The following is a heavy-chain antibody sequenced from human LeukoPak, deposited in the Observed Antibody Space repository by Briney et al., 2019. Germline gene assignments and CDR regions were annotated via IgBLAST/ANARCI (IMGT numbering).Heavy chain of an antibody. J-gene: IGHJ4*02. CDR3: AKGVEWELLPSSFDY. CDR2: ISWNSGSI. CDR1: GFTFDDYA. V-gene: IGHV3-9*01. Sequence: GRSLRLSCAASGFTFDDYAVHWVRQAPGKGLEWVSGISWNSGSIGYADSVKGRFTISRDNAKNSLYLQMNSLRAEDTALYYCAKGVEWELLPSSFDYWGQGTLVTVSS. D-gene: IGHD1-26*01.